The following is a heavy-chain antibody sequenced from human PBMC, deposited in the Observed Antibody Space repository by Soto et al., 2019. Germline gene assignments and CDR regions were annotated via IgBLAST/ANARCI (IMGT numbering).Heavy chain of an antibody. Sequence: LRLSCAASGFTFSSYGMHWVRQAPGKGLEWVAVISYDGSNKYYADSVKGRFTISRDNSKNTLYLQMNSLRAEDTAVYYCAKGDSGYFDYWGQGTLVTVSS. D-gene: IGHD2-15*01. J-gene: IGHJ4*02. V-gene: IGHV3-30*18. CDR2: ISYDGSNK. CDR3: AKGDSGYFDY. CDR1: GFTFSSYG.